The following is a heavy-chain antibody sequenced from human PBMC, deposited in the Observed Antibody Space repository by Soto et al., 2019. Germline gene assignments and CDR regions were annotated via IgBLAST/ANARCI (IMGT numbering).Heavy chain of an antibody. V-gene: IGHV1-3*01. CDR3: ARDPSKRCSSTSCYSRAYYYYYMDV. CDR1: GYTFTSYA. D-gene: IGHD2-2*01. J-gene: IGHJ6*03. CDR2: INAGNGNT. Sequence: EASVKVSCKASGYTFTSYAMHWVRQAPGQRLEWMGWINAGNGNTKYSQKFQGRVTITRDTSASTAYMELSSLRSEDTAVYYCARDPSKRCSSTSCYSRAYYYYYMDVWGKGTTVTVSS.